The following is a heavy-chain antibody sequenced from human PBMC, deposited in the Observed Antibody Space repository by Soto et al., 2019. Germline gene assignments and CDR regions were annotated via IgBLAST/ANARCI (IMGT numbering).Heavy chain of an antibody. CDR3: ARDFDSNWFDP. V-gene: IGHV1-18*01. CDR2: ISAYNGNT. CDR1: GYTFTSYG. Sequence: ASVKVSCKASGYTFTSYGISWVRQAPGQGLEWMGWISAYNGNTNYAQKLQGRVTMTTDTSTSTACMELRSLRSDDTAVYYCARDFDSNWFDPWGQGTLVTVSS. D-gene: IGHD4-4*01. J-gene: IGHJ5*02.